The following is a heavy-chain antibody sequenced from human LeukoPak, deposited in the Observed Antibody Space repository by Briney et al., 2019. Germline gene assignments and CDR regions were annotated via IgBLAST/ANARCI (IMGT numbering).Heavy chain of an antibody. Sequence: SETLSLTCTVSGGSISSHYWSWIRQPPGKGLEWIRYIYYSGSTNYNPSLKSRVTISVDTSKNQFSLKLSSVTAADTAVYYCARGTSSSSSGVDYWGQGTLVTVSS. CDR2: IYYSGST. CDR1: GGSISSHY. V-gene: IGHV4-59*11. D-gene: IGHD6-6*01. J-gene: IGHJ4*02. CDR3: ARGTSSSSSGVDY.